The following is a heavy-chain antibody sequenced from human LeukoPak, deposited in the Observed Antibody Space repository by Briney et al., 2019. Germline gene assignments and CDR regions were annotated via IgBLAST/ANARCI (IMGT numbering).Heavy chain of an antibody. Sequence: GASVKVSCKASGGTFSSYAISWVRQAPGQGLEWMGGIISIFGTANYAQKFQGRVTITTDESTSTAYMELSSLRSEDTAVYYCARSIVVVEAFDIWGQGTMVTVSS. CDR3: ARSIVVVEAFDI. CDR1: GGTFSSYA. V-gene: IGHV1-69*05. D-gene: IGHD2-15*01. CDR2: IISIFGTA. J-gene: IGHJ3*02.